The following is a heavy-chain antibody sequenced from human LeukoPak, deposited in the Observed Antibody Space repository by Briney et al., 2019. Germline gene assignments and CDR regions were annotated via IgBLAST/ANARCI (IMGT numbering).Heavy chain of an antibody. D-gene: IGHD3-9*01. CDR1: GYTFTGYY. V-gene: IGHV1-2*06. CDR2: INANSGGT. J-gene: IGHJ4*02. Sequence: GASVKVSCKASGYTFTGYYMHWVRQAPGEGLEWMGRINANSGGTNYAQKFQGRVTMTRDTSISTAYMELSRLRSDDTAVYYCARSSRYDIWTGYPYWGQGTLVTVSP. CDR3: ARSSRYDIWTGYPY.